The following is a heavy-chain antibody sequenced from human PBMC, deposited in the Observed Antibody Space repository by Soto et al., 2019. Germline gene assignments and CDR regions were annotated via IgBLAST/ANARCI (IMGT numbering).Heavy chain of an antibody. D-gene: IGHD3-10*01. CDR2: IYYSGST. Sequence: SETLSLTCTVSGGSISSGGYYWSWIRQHPGKGLEWIGYIYYSGSTYYNPSLKSRVTISVDTSKNQFSLKLSSVTAADTAVYYCARGEITMVRGVILTSTPFDIWGQGTMVTVSS. V-gene: IGHV4-31*03. J-gene: IGHJ3*02. CDR3: ARGEITMVRGVILTSTPFDI. CDR1: GGSISSGGYY.